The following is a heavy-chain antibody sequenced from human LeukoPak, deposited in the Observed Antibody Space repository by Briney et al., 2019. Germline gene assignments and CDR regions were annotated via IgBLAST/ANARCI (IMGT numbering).Heavy chain of an antibody. Sequence: GGSLRLSSAGSGFIFNNYAMHWVRQPPGKGLEWVSGISWNSGTIDYADSVRGRFTISRDNAKNSLYLQMDSLRVEDTAFYYCAKDNRRHYTSGPNPDSLHWGQGALVTVSS. CDR1: GFIFNNYA. J-gene: IGHJ4*02. V-gene: IGHV3-9*01. D-gene: IGHD6-19*01. CDR2: ISWNSGTI. CDR3: AKDNRRHYTSGPNPDSLH.